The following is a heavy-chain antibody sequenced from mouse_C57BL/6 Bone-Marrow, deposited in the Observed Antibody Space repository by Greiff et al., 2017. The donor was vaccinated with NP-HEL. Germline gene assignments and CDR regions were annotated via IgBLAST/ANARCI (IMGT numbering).Heavy chain of an antibody. CDR1: GYTFTSYW. D-gene: IGHD1-1*01. CDR2: IYPGSGST. Sequence: QVQLLQPGAELVKPGASVKMSCKASGYTFTSYWITWVKQRPGQGLEWIGVIYPGSGSTNYNEKFKSKATLTVDTSSSTAYMQLSSLTSEDSAVYYCARYYYGSRPYYFDYWGQGTTLTVSS. V-gene: IGHV1-55*01. CDR3: ARYYYGSRPYYFDY. J-gene: IGHJ2*01.